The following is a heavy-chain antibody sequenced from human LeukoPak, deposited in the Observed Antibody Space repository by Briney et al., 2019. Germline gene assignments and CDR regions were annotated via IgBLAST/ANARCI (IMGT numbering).Heavy chain of an antibody. CDR3: ARLVADYYYYYYMDV. CDR1: GYTFTSYG. D-gene: IGHD2-2*01. CDR2: ISAYNGNT. Sequence: ASVKVSCKAPGYTFTSYGISWVRQAPGQGLEWMGWISAYNGNTNYAQKLQGRVTMTTDTSTSTAYMELRSLRSDDTAVYYCARLVADYYYYYYMDVWGKGTTVTVSS. V-gene: IGHV1-18*01. J-gene: IGHJ6*03.